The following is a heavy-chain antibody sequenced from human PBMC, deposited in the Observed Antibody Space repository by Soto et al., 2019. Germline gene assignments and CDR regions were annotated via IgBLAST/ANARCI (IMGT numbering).Heavy chain of an antibody. CDR3: ARVGNDFWSGYRYYYGMDV. D-gene: IGHD3-3*01. CDR1: GFTFSSYS. Sequence: GSLRLSCAASGFTFSSYSMNWVRQAPGKGLEWVSSISSSSSYIYYADSVKGRFTISRDNAKNSLYLQMNSLRAEDTAVYYCARVGNDFWSGYRYYYGMDVWGQGTTVTVSS. J-gene: IGHJ6*02. V-gene: IGHV3-21*01. CDR2: ISSSSSYI.